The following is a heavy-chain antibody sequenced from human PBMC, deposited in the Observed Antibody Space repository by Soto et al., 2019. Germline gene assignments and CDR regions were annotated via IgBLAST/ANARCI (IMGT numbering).Heavy chain of an antibody. V-gene: IGHV1-3*01. CDR1: GYAFTIYA. CDR2: INAGNGNT. CDR3: ARDPNYYDSSGYHGAFDY. Sequence: ASVKVSWKAAGYAFTIYAMHWVRQAPGQRLEWMGWINAGNGNTKYSQKFQGRVTITRDTSASTAYMELSSLRSEDTAVYYCARDPNYYDSSGYHGAFDYWGQGTLVTSPQ. D-gene: IGHD3-22*01. J-gene: IGHJ4*02.